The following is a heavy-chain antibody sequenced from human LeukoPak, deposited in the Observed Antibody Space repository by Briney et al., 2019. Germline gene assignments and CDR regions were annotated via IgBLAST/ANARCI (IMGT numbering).Heavy chain of an antibody. Sequence: TSETLSLTCTVSGGSISSGGYYWSWIRQHPGKGLEWIGYIYYSGSTYYNPSLKSRVTISVDTSKNQFSLKLSSVTAADTAVYYCARDVIVVVPAAITYYYYMDVWGKGTTVTVSS. CDR3: ARDVIVVVPAAITYYYYMDV. D-gene: IGHD2-2*02. CDR1: GGSISSGGYY. V-gene: IGHV4-31*03. CDR2: IYYSGST. J-gene: IGHJ6*03.